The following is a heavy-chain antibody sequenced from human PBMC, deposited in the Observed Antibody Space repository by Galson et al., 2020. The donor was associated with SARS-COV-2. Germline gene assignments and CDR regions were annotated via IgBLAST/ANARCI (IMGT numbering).Heavy chain of an antibody. CDR3: AKDAGMGYYFDY. CDR1: GFTFSSYG. J-gene: IGHJ4*02. Sequence: GGSLRLSCAASGFTFSSYGMHWVRQAPGKGLEWVAVIWYDGSNKYYEDSVKGRFTISRDNSKNTLYLQMNSLRAEDTAVYYCAKDAGMGYYFDYWGQGTLVTVSS. V-gene: IGHV3-33*06. CDR2: IWYDGSNK. D-gene: IGHD3-16*01.